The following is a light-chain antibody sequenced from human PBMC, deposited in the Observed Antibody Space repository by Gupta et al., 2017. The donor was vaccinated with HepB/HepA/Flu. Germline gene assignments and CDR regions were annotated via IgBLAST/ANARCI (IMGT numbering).Light chain of an antibody. CDR2: GAS. J-gene: IGKJ4*01. Sequence: GDRVTLSCRASQHVGTNLAWYQQKVGQAPRLLVYGASSRATSIPARFIGSGSETEFSLIINSLQSEDFALYFCQQYDNWPLTFGGGTRVE. V-gene: IGKV3-15*01. CDR3: QQYDNWPLT. CDR1: QHVGTN.